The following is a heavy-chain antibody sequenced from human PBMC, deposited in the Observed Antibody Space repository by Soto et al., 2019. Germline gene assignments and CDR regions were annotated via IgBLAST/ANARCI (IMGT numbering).Heavy chain of an antibody. Sequence: GGSLRLSCAASGFTFSSYSMNWVRQAPGEGLEWVSSISSSSSYIYYADSVKGRFTISRDNAKNSLYLQMNSLRAEDTAVYYCARTQYNWNDRAAFDIWGQGTMVTVSS. J-gene: IGHJ3*02. CDR3: ARTQYNWNDRAAFDI. D-gene: IGHD1-1*01. CDR1: GFTFSSYS. CDR2: ISSSSSYI. V-gene: IGHV3-21*01.